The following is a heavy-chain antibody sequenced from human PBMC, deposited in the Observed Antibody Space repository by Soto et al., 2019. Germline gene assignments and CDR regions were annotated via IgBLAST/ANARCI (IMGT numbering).Heavy chain of an antibody. CDR2: IGGSSSYT. D-gene: IGHD3-9*01. CDR1: GFPFSDYY. V-gene: IGHV3-11*03. CDR3: ARRRPTGYYNY. Sequence: KTGGSLRLSCAASGFPFSDYYMSWIRQAPGKGLEWVSSIGGSSSYTNNADSVKGRFTISRDNAKNSLYLQMNSLRAEDTAVYYCARRRPTGYYNYWGQGTLVTVSS. J-gene: IGHJ4*02.